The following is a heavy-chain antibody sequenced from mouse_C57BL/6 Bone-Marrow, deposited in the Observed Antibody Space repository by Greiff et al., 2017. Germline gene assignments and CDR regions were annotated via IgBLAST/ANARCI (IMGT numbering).Heavy chain of an antibody. V-gene: IGHV14-2*01. Sequence: EVQLMESGPELVKPGASVKLSCTASGSHIKDYYMHWVMQRTEQGLEWIGRIDPEDGETKYAPKFQGKATLTADASSNTAYLQLSSLTSEYTAVCYCGDLSWFAYRGQGALVTVSA. CDR3: GDLSWFAY. CDR1: GSHIKDYY. CDR2: IDPEDGET. J-gene: IGHJ3*01. D-gene: IGHD2-3*01.